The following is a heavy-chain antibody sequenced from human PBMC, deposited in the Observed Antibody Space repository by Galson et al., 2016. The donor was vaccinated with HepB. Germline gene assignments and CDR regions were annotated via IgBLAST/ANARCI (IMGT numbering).Heavy chain of an antibody. Sequence: SLRLSCAASLFTFSSYGMHWVRQAPGKGLEWVAMIWYDGSNKFYADSVKGRFTISRDNSNNRLYLQMNSLRAEDTAVYYCARDRPRDFFWSGGYAGFDYWGQGTLVTVSS. J-gene: IGHJ4*02. CDR3: ARDRPRDFFWSGGYAGFDY. CDR2: IWYDGSNK. CDR1: LFTFSSYG. V-gene: IGHV3-33*01. D-gene: IGHD3-3*01.